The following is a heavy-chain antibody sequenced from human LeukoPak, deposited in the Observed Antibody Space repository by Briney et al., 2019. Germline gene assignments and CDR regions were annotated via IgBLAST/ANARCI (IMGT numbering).Heavy chain of an antibody. CDR3: AREQQLVYRRRFFGY. J-gene: IGHJ4*02. CDR2: ISAYNGNT. CDR1: GYTFTSYG. V-gene: IGHV1-18*01. D-gene: IGHD6-13*01. Sequence: GASVKVSCKASGYTFTSYGISWVRQAPGQGLEWMGWISAYNGNTNYAQKLQGRVTMTTDTSTSTAYMELRSLRSDDTAVYYCAREQQLVYRRRFFGYWGQGTLVTVSS.